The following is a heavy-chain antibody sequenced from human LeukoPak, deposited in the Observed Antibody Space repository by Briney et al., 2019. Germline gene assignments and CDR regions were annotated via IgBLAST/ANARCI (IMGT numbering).Heavy chain of an antibody. CDR2: INPNSGGT. D-gene: IGHD2-21*02. CDR1: GYTFTGYY. Sequence: ASVKVSCKTSGYTFTGYYMHWVRQAPGQGLEWMGWINPNSGGTNYAQKFQGRVTMTRDTSISTAYMELSRLRSDDTAVYYCATPWCGGDCPPYYFYYYVDVWGTGTTVTVSS. J-gene: IGHJ6*03. CDR3: ATPWCGGDCPPYYFYYYVDV. V-gene: IGHV1-2*02.